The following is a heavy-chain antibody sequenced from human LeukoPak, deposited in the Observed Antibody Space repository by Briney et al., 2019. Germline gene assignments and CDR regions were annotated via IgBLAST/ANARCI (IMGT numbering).Heavy chain of an antibody. CDR2: IYYSGST. V-gene: IGHV4-59*01. Sequence: SETLSLTCTVSGGSISSYYWSWIRQPPGKGLEWIGYIYYSGSTNYNPSFKSRVTISVDTSKNQFSLKLSSVTAADTAVYYCAREGQWLPGFDYWGQGTLVTVSS. J-gene: IGHJ4*02. D-gene: IGHD6-19*01. CDR1: GGSISSYY. CDR3: AREGQWLPGFDY.